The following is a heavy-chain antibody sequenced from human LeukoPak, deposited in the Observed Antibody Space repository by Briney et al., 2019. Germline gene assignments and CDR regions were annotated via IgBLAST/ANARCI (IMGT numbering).Heavy chain of an antibody. J-gene: IGHJ4*02. V-gene: IGHV3-74*03. CDR3: ARGYYGDPAAFDY. D-gene: IGHD3-10*01. Sequence: PGGTLRLSCAASGFTFTSYNMHWVRQVSGKGLVWVSRITTGVSTTMYADSVKGRFTISRDNAKNTVHLQMSSLRAEDTAIYYCARGYYGDPAAFDYWGQGTLVTVSS. CDR1: GFTFTSYN. CDR2: ITTGVSTT.